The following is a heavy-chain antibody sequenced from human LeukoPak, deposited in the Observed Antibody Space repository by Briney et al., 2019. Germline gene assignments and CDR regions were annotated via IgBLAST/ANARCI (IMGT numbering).Heavy chain of an antibody. CDR3: ARGSLLRFGANRRWYFDL. V-gene: IGHV4-59*02. CDR1: GGSVSRYY. Sequence: PSETLSLTCSVSGGSVSRYYWSWIRQPPGKGPEYIGYVSTSGSANYNPSLKTRVTISVDTSKNQFSLKLNSVTAADTAVYYCARGSLLRFGANRRWYFDLWGRGTLVTVSS. D-gene: IGHD3-10*01. J-gene: IGHJ2*01. CDR2: VSTSGSA.